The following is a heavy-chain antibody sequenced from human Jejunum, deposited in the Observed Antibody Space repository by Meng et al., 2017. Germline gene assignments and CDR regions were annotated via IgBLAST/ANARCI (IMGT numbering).Heavy chain of an antibody. CDR3: ARGVLERYFDY. J-gene: IGHJ4*02. D-gene: IGHD3-10*01. Sequence: HVTLQGSGPGLVKPSGTLSLTCAVSGDFTSSSDRWTWGRHAPRRGLEWIGEVWHSGATYYNPSLESRLTISIDTSNNRFSLELSSATAADTAVYYCARGVLERYFDYWGQGALVTVSS. CDR1: GDFTSSSDR. CDR2: VWHSGAT. V-gene: IGHV4-4*02.